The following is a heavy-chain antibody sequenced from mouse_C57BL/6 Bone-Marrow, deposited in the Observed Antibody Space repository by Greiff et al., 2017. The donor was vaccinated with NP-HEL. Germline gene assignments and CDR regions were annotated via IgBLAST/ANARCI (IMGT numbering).Heavy chain of an antibody. CDR2: INPNNGGT. CDR1: GYTFTDYN. Sequence: VHVKQSGPELVKPGASVKIPCKASGYTFTDYNMDWVKQSHGKSLEWIGDINPNNGGTIYNQKFKGKATLTVDKSSSTAYMELRSLTSEDTAVYYCARTYTGPYDYYAMDYWGQGTSVTVSS. CDR3: ARTYTGPYDYYAMDY. V-gene: IGHV1-18*01. J-gene: IGHJ4*01. D-gene: IGHD1-1*01.